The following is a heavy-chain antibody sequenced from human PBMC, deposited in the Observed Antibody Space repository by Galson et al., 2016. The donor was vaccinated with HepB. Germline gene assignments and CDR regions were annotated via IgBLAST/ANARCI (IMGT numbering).Heavy chain of an antibody. D-gene: IGHD2-15*01. CDR3: ARPIVVADIRNGFDR. V-gene: IGHV5-51*01. J-gene: IGHJ3*02. CDR2: IYPGDSDT. CDR1: GYIFTNYW. Sequence: QSGAEVKKPGESLKISCKGSGYIFTNYWIGWVRQMPGKGLEWMGSIYPGDSDTRYSLSFQGQVTISADKSISTAYLEWSSLKASDTAMYYCARPIVVADIRNGFDRWGEGTLVTVSS.